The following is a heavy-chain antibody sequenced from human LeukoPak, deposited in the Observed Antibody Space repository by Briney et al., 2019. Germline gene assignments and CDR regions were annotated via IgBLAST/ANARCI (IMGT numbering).Heavy chain of an antibody. CDR1: GYTFTSYD. CDR2: MNPNSANT. CDR3: AKSIAARRGFDY. V-gene: IGHV1-8*01. Sequence: ASVKVSCKASGYTFTSYDINWVRQATGQGLEWMGWMNPNSANTGYAQKFQGRVTLTTNTSISTAYMELNSLRAEDTAVYYCAKSIAARRGFDYWGQGTLVTVSS. J-gene: IGHJ4*02. D-gene: IGHD6-6*01.